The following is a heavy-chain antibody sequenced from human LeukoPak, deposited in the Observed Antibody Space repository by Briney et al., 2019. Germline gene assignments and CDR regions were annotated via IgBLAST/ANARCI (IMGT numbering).Heavy chain of an antibody. D-gene: IGHD6-19*01. J-gene: IGHJ4*02. CDR1: GFTFSSYD. CDR3: TRAPPGSGWLVDN. CDR2: INTAGDT. Sequence: GGSLRLSCAASGFTFSSYDMLWVRQAKGKGLEWVSAINTAGDTFYSGSVRGRFTISRENAKNSFYLQMNSLRAGDTAVYYCTRAPPGSGWLVDNWGQGTLVTVSS. V-gene: IGHV3-13*04.